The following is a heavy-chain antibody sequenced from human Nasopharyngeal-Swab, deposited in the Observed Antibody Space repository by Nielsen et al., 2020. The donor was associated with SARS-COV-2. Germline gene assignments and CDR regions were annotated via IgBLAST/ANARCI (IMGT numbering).Heavy chain of an antibody. CDR3: ARDVRGPMVRGVIIPSFGDY. CDR2: FDPEDGET. D-gene: IGHD3-10*01. CDR1: GYTLTELS. Sequence: ASVKVSCKVSGYTLTELSMHWVRQAPGKGLEWMGGFDPEDGETIYAQKFQGRVTMTTDTSTSTAYMELRSLRSDDTAVYYCARDVRGPMVRGVIIPSFGDYWGQGTLVTVSS. J-gene: IGHJ4*02. V-gene: IGHV1-24*01.